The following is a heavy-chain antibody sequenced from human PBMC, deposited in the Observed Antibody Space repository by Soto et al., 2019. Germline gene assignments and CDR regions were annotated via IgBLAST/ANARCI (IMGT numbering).Heavy chain of an antibody. CDR2: ISAHNGNT. V-gene: IGHV1-18*01. CDR1: GYAFTTYG. CDR3: ARGRYGDY. Sequence: QVHLVQSGAEVKKPGASVKVSCKGSGYAFTTYGITWVRQAPGQGLEWMGWISAHNGNTNYAQKLQGRVTVTRDTSTSTADLELRSLRSADTAEYYCARGRYGDYWGQGALVTVSS. J-gene: IGHJ4*02. D-gene: IGHD1-1*01.